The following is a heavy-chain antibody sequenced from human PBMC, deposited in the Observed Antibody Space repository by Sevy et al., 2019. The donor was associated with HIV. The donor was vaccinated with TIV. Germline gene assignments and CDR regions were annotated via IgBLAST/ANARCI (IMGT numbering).Heavy chain of an antibody. Sequence: ASVKVSCKTSGYSFSGYNMHWVRQAPGQGFEWMGRINPTSGGTKFAEMFQGRVTMTRDMSISTAYMELSSLRSDDTAVYYCVRVPAAAGTRGYFDYWGQGTLVTVSS. CDR2: INPTSGGT. J-gene: IGHJ4*02. CDR3: VRVPAAAGTRGYFDY. V-gene: IGHV1-2*06. D-gene: IGHD6-13*01. CDR1: GYSFSGYN.